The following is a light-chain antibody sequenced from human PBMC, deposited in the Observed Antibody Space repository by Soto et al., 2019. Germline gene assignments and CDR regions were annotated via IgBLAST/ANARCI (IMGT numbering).Light chain of an antibody. Sequence: DIQMTQSPSTLSASVGGRVTITCRASQSISSWLAWYQQKPGKAPNLLIYDASNLESGVPSRFSGSGSGTEFTLTISSLQPDDFATYYCQQYNSYQWTFGQGTKVDI. CDR2: DAS. V-gene: IGKV1-5*01. CDR1: QSISSW. CDR3: QQYNSYQWT. J-gene: IGKJ1*01.